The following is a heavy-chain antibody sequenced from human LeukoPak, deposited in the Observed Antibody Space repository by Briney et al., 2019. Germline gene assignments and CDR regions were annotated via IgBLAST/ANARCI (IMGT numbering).Heavy chain of an antibody. CDR1: GGSLSPYY. Sequence: SETLSLTCTVSGGSLSPYYWTWIRQPPGKGLEWIGYTYHTGVSDYKPSLKSRLTISLDTSRSQFSLSLRSVTAADAAVYYCARLRAYTTTHQYFFDYWGQGALVTVSS. CDR2: TYHTGVS. V-gene: IGHV4-59*08. J-gene: IGHJ4*02. D-gene: IGHD3-16*01. CDR3: ARLRAYTTTHQYFFDY.